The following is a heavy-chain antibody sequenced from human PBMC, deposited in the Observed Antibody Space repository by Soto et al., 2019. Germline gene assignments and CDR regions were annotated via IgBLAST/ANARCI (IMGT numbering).Heavy chain of an antibody. Sequence: SETLSLTCTVSGGSISSSSYFWGWIRQPPGKGLEWIGTIYYSGSTYYNPSLKSRVTISVDTSKNQFSLKLSSVTAADTAVYYCARHWTVMVTYYYYYLDVWGKGTTVTVSS. CDR2: IYYSGST. J-gene: IGHJ6*03. D-gene: IGHD5-18*01. CDR3: ARHWTVMVTYYYYYLDV. V-gene: IGHV4-39*01. CDR1: GGSISSSSYF.